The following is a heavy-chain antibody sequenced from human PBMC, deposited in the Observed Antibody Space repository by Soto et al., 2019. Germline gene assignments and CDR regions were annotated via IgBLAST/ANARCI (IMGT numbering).Heavy chain of an antibody. J-gene: IGHJ4*02. CDR1: GFTFSNYA. V-gene: IGHV3-23*01. CDR2: LSASGSST. Sequence: EVQLLKSGGGLVQPGGSLRLSCAASGFTFSNYAMSWVRQARGKGLEWVSALSASGSSTYYADSVKGRFTMSRDNSENTLYLQMNSLRAEDTAVYYCAKDYTRDYNDLSGVFDYWGQGTLVTVSS. D-gene: IGHD4-4*01. CDR3: AKDYTRDYNDLSGVFDY.